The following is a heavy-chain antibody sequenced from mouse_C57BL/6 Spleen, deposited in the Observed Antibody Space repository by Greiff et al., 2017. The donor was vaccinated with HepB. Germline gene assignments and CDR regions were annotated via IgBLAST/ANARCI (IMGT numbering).Heavy chain of an antibody. J-gene: IGHJ3*01. CDR2: INPSSGYT. V-gene: IGHV1-7*01. Sequence: QVQLKQSGAELAKPGASVKLSCKASGYTFTSYWMHWVKQRPGQGLEWIGYINPSSGYTKYNQKFKDKATLTADKSSSTAYMQLSSLTYEDSAVYYCARWVYDTGPWFAYWGQGTLVTVSA. CDR3: ARWVYDTGPWFAY. D-gene: IGHD2-12*01. CDR1: GYTFTSYW.